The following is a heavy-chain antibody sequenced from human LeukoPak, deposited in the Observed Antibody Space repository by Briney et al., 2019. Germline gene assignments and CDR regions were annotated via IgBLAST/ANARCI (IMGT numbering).Heavy chain of an antibody. CDR2: IKQDGSEK. CDR1: GFTFSSYW. D-gene: IGHD3-22*01. Sequence: GGSLRLSCAASGFTFSSYWMSWVRQAPGKGLEWVANIKQDGSEKYYVESVKGRFTISRDNAKNSLYLQMNSLRAEDTAVYYCASHRDYYDSSGWGYFDYWGQGTLVTVSS. J-gene: IGHJ4*02. V-gene: IGHV3-7*01. CDR3: ASHRDYYDSSGWGYFDY.